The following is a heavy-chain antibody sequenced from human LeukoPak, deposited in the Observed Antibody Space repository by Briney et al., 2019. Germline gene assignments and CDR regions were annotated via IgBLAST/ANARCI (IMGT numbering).Heavy chain of an antibody. V-gene: IGHV4-38-2*02. J-gene: IGHJ4*02. CDR1: GYSISSGYY. Sequence: SETLSLTCTVSGYSISSGYYWGWIRQPPGKGLEWIGSIYHSGSTYYNPSLKSRVTISVDTSKNQFSLKLSSVTAADTAVYYCASPCSSTSCVFDYWGQGTLVTVSS. CDR2: IYHSGST. CDR3: ASPCSSTSCVFDY. D-gene: IGHD2-2*01.